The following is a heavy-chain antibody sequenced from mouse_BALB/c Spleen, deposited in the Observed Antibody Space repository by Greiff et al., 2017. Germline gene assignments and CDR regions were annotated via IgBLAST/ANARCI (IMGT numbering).Heavy chain of an antibody. D-gene: IGHD2-3*01. CDR3: TRLDDGYYWFAY. CDR2: IYPADSYT. V-gene: IGHV1-69*02. J-gene: IGHJ3*01. CDR1: GYTFTSYW. Sequence: QVQLKQPGAELVRPGASVKLSCKASGYTFTSYWINWVKQRPGQGLEWIGNIYPADSYTNYNPKFTDKATLTDDKSSSSAYMQLSSQTSEDSAVDYCTRLDDGYYWFAYWGQGTLVTVSA.